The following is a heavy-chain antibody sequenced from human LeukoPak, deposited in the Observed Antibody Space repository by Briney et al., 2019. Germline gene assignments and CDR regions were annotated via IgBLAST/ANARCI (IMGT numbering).Heavy chain of an antibody. V-gene: IGHV6-1*01. CDR3: ARMVGLVSDF. CDR1: GDSVSSNSAA. CDR2: TYYRSKWHS. Sequence: PSQTLSLTCAISGDSVSSNSAAWNWIRQSPSRGLEWLGRTYYRSKWHSYYAPSVKSRITINPDTSKNQFSLQLESVTPEDTAVYYCARMVGLVSDFWGQGTLVTVSS. D-gene: IGHD3-10*01. J-gene: IGHJ4*02.